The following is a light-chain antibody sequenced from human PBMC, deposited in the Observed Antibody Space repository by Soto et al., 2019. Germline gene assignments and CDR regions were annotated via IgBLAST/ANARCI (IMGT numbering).Light chain of an antibody. CDR2: GVS. Sequence: IQLTQSPSSLSASVGDRVTITCRASQGLSSNLVWHQQKPGEAPKLLIYGVSILQSGVPSRFSGGGSGTDFTLTISSLQPEDFATYYCQQLNSYPVTFGQGTRLEI. CDR3: QQLNSYPVT. J-gene: IGKJ5*01. V-gene: IGKV1-9*01. CDR1: QGLSSN.